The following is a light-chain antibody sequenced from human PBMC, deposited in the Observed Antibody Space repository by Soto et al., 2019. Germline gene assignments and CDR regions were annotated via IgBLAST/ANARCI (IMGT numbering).Light chain of an antibody. Sequence: QSALTQPASVSGSPGQSITISCTGTGSDVGGYNYVSWYQQHPGKAPKLMIYEVSNRPSGVSNRFSGSKSGNTASLTVSGLQAEDEADYYCSSYTTTNTYVFGTGTKLTVL. CDR1: GSDVGGYNY. CDR3: SSYTTTNTYV. CDR2: EVS. J-gene: IGLJ1*01. V-gene: IGLV2-14*01.